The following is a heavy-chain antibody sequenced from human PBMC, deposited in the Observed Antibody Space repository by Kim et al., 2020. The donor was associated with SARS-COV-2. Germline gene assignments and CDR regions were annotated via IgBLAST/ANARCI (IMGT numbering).Heavy chain of an antibody. D-gene: IGHD6-6*01. J-gene: IGHJ4*02. Sequence: SYIYYADSVKGRFTISRDNAKNSLYLQMNSLRAEDTAVYYCARGTAALGYWGQGTLVTVSS. V-gene: IGHV3-21*01. CDR2: SYI. CDR3: ARGTAALGY.